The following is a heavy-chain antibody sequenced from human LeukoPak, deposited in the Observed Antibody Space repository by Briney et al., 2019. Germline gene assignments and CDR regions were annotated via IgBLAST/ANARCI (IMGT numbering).Heavy chain of an antibody. CDR3: AREHGY. Sequence: PGGSLRFSCATSGFTFSSYAMTWVRQAPGKGLEWVSLISGSGDSAYYGDSVKGQFTISRDNSKNTLYLQMNSLRAEDTAIYYCAREHGYWGQGTLVTVSS. CDR2: ISGSGDSA. V-gene: IGHV3-23*01. J-gene: IGHJ4*02. CDR1: GFTFSSYA.